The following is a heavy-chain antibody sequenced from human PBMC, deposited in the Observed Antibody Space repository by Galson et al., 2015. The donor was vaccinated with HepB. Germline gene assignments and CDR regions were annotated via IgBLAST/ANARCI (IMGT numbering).Heavy chain of an antibody. CDR1: GYTFTGYY. J-gene: IGHJ3*02. Sequence: SVKVSCKASGYTFTGYYMHWVRQAPGQGLEWMGRINPNSGGTNYAQKFQGRVIMTRDTSISTAYMELSRLRSDDTAVYYCASTSGSYHDAFDIWGQGTMVTVSS. D-gene: IGHD1-26*01. CDR2: INPNSGGT. CDR3: ASTSGSYHDAFDI. V-gene: IGHV1-2*06.